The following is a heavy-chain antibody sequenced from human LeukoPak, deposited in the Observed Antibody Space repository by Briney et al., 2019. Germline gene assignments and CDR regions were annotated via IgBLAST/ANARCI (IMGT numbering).Heavy chain of an antibody. CDR2: ISSSGSTI. CDR1: GFTFSSYE. D-gene: IGHD3-9*01. CDR3: ARRGPYDILTGYYPPWDAFDI. V-gene: IGHV3-48*03. Sequence: GGSLRLSCAASGFTFSSYEMNWVRQAPGKGLEWVSYISSSGSTIYYADSVKGRFTISRDNAKNSLYLQMNSLRAEDTAVYYCARRGPYDILTGYYPPWDAFDIWGQGTMVTVSS. J-gene: IGHJ3*02.